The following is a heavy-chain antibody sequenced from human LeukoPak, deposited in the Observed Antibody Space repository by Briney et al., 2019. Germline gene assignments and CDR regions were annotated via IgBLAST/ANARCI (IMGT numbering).Heavy chain of an antibody. V-gene: IGHV4-30-2*01. Sequence: SQTLSLTCTVSGDSIISGGYYWSWIRQPPGKGLEWIGFIYHSGTTYYNPSLKSRVAISVDGSKNQFSLKVNSMTAADTAVYYCARVLDYTNYVDYWGQGTLVTVSS. CDR2: IYHSGTT. D-gene: IGHD4-11*01. CDR3: ARVLDYTNYVDY. CDR1: GDSIISGGYY. J-gene: IGHJ4*02.